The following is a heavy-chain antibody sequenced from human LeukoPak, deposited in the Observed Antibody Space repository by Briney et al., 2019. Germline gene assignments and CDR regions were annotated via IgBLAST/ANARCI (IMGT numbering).Heavy chain of an antibody. J-gene: IGHJ5*02. Sequence: SETLSLTCAVAGGSISTSSSSWGWVRQAPGKGLECIVSIHYSGRIYYNPSLKSRVTISVDTSKNQFSLKLSSVTAADTAVYYCARKQYYDILTGLTWFDPWGQGTLVTVSS. D-gene: IGHD3-9*01. CDR3: ARKQYYDILTGLTWFDP. CDR1: GGSISTSSSS. V-gene: IGHV4-39*07. CDR2: IHYSGRI.